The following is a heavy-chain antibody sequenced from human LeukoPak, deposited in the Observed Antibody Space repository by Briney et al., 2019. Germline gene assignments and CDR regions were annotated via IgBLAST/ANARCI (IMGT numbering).Heavy chain of an antibody. CDR1: GGSISSHY. V-gene: IGHV4-59*11. J-gene: IGHJ5*02. CDR3: ARAVILGIAAAGTGWFDP. CDR2: IYYSGST. Sequence: PSETLFLTCTVSGGSISSHYWSWIRQPPGKGLEWIGYIYYSGSTNYNPSLKSRVTISVDTSKNQFSLKLSSVTAADTAVYYCARAVILGIAAAGTGWFDPWGQGTLVTVSS. D-gene: IGHD6-13*01.